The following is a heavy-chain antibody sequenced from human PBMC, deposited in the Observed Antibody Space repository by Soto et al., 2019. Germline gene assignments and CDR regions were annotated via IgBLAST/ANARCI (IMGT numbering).Heavy chain of an antibody. J-gene: IGHJ4*02. CDR2: IYYSGST. Sequence: TLSLTCTVSGGSISSGGYYWSWIRQHPGKGLEWIGYIYYSGSTYYNPSLKSRVTISVDTSKNQFSLKLSSVTAADTAVYYCARFIPGAGSDYWGQGTLVTVSS. CDR1: GGSISSGGYY. V-gene: IGHV4-31*03. D-gene: IGHD1-20*01. CDR3: ARFIPGAGSDY.